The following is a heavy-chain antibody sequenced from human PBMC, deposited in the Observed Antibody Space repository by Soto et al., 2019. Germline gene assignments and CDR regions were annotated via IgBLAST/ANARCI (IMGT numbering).Heavy chain of an antibody. CDR3: ARDGAVGAQHFLRH. CDR1: GYTFSSYA. CDR2: ISAHNGDT. Sequence: VQLVQSGAEVKKPGASVTVSCKASGYTFSSYAFNWVRQAPGQGLEWMGWISAHNGDTDYTQKLQGRVTMTTDTSTSTAYMELRSLRSDDTAVYFCARDGAVGAQHFLRHWGQGTLVTVSS. J-gene: IGHJ1*01. V-gene: IGHV1-18*01. D-gene: IGHD1-26*01.